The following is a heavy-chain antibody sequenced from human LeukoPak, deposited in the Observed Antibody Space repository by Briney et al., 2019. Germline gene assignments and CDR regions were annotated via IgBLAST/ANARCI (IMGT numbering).Heavy chain of an antibody. Sequence: PSETLSLTCTVSGGSISSSSYYWGWIRQPPGKGLEWIGSIYYSGSTYYNPSLKSRVTISLDTSKNQFSLKLSSVTAADTAVYYCAKSRFGESPIGFDPWGQGTLVTVSS. J-gene: IGHJ5*02. CDR3: AKSRFGESPIGFDP. D-gene: IGHD3-10*01. CDR1: GGSISSSSYY. V-gene: IGHV4-39*01. CDR2: IYYSGST.